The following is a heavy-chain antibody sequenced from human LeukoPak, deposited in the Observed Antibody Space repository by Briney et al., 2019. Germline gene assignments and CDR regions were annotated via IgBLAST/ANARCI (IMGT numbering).Heavy chain of an antibody. CDR3: AKLPRVRVISGYFDY. Sequence: GGSLRLSCAASGFTFSSYAMSWVRQAPGKGLEWVSAISGSGGSTYYADSVKGRFTISRDNSKNTLYLQMNSLRAEDTAVYYCAKLPRVRVISGYFDYWGQGTLVTVSS. CDR1: GFTFSSYA. CDR2: ISGSGGST. J-gene: IGHJ4*02. V-gene: IGHV3-23*01. D-gene: IGHD2-15*01.